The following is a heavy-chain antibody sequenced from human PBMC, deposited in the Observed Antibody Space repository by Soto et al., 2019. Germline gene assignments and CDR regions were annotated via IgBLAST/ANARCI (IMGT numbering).Heavy chain of an antibody. Sequence: PGGSLRLSCAVSGSTFSNYGMHWVRQAPGKGLEWVTVISFDGKVKFYADSVKGRFTISRDNSKNTLYLQMNSLRLDDTAVYYCAKEITPRSSNGWPFDSWGQGTLVTVSS. J-gene: IGHJ4*02. CDR3: AKEITPRSSNGWPFDS. V-gene: IGHV3-30*18. CDR1: GSTFSNYG. CDR2: ISFDGKVK. D-gene: IGHD6-19*01.